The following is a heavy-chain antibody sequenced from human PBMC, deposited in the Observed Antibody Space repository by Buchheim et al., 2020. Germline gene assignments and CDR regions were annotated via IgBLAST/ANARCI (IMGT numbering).Heavy chain of an antibody. V-gene: IGHV1-46*01. Sequence: QVQLVQSGAEVKKPGASVKVSCRATGYSFTSNYIHWVRQAPGQGREWMGMINPSDSSTTYAQRFQGRVTVTSDTSTSIVYMELSSLRSEDTAVYYCARDKNMDGSYYYYMDVWGKGTT. J-gene: IGHJ6*03. CDR3: ARDKNMDGSYYYYMDV. D-gene: IGHD2/OR15-2a*01. CDR1: GYSFTSNY. CDR2: INPSDSST.